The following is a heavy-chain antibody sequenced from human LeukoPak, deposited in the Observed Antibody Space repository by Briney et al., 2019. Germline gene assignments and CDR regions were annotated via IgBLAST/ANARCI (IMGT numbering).Heavy chain of an antibody. CDR1: GFTFSSYA. D-gene: IGHD6-13*01. V-gene: IGHV3-30*04. Sequence: GRSLRLSCAASGFTFSSYAMHWVRQAPGKGLEWVAVISYDGSNKYYADSVKGRFTISRDNSKNTLYLQMNSLRAEDTAVYYCASSSRRSAKKVYNWFDPWGQGTLVTVSS. CDR3: ASSSRRSAKKVYNWFDP. CDR2: ISYDGSNK. J-gene: IGHJ5*02.